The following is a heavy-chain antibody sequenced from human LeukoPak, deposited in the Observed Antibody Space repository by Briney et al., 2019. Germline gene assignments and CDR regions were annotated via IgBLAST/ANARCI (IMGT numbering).Heavy chain of an antibody. CDR3: ARVRGVRRDAFDI. Sequence: SETLSLTCTVSGGSVSSGSYYWSWIRQPAGKGLEWIGRIYTSGSTNYNPSLKSRVTISVDTSKNQFSLKLSSVTAADTAVYYCARVRGVRRDAFDIWGQGTMVTVSS. CDR2: IYTSGST. J-gene: IGHJ3*02. V-gene: IGHV4-61*02. D-gene: IGHD3-10*01. CDR1: GGSVSSGSYY.